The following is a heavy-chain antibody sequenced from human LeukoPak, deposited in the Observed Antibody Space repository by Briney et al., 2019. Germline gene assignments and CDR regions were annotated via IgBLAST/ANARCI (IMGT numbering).Heavy chain of an antibody. CDR3: ARSDGVATAGPFDY. Sequence: PGGSLRLSCAASGFTVSSNYMSWVRQAPGKGLEWVSVIYGGGSTYYADSVKGRFTISRDNSKNTLYLQMNTLRAEDTAVYYCARSDGVATAGPFDYWGQGTLVTVS. V-gene: IGHV3-53*01. D-gene: IGHD6-13*01. CDR2: IYGGGST. CDR1: GFTVSSNY. J-gene: IGHJ4*02.